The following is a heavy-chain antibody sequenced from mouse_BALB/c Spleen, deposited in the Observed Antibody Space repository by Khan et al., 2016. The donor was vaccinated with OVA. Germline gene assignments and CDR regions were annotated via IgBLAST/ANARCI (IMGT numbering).Heavy chain of an antibody. V-gene: IGHV2-2*02. D-gene: IGHD2-4*01. CDR1: GFSLSTSG. J-gene: IGHJ3*01. Sequence: QVQLQQSGPGLVQPSQSLSITCTVSGFSLSTSGVHWVRQSPGKGLEWLGVIWSGGCTDSSVAFISRLSISKDNSKSQVFFKMNSLQANDTAIYYCARNYDYEEGLTYWGQGTLVTVSA. CDR2: IWSGGCT. CDR3: ARNYDYEEGLTY.